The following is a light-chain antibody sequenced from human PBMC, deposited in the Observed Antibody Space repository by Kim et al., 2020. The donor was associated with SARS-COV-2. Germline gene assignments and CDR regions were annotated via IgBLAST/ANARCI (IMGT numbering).Light chain of an antibody. CDR2: DAS. Sequence: SVSPGERATLSCRASQSVSSYLAWYQQKPGQAPRLLIYDASNRATGSPARFSGSGSGTDFTLTISSLEPEDFAVYYCQQRSHWPTFGQGTRLEIK. CDR1: QSVSSY. V-gene: IGKV3-11*01. CDR3: QQRSHWPT. J-gene: IGKJ5*01.